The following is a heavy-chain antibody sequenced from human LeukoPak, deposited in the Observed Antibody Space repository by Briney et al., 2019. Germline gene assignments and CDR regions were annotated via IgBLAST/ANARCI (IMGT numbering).Heavy chain of an antibody. CDR3: ARGRRGTTVTTVELGY. D-gene: IGHD4-17*01. CDR2: IYHSGST. CDR1: GGSISSGGYS. J-gene: IGHJ4*02. V-gene: IGHV4-30-2*01. Sequence: SETLSLTCAVSGGSISSGGYSWSWIRQPPGKGLEWIGYIYHSGSTYYNPSLKSRVTISVDRSKNQFSLKLSSVTAADTAVYDCARGRRGTTVTTVELGYWGQGTLVTVSS.